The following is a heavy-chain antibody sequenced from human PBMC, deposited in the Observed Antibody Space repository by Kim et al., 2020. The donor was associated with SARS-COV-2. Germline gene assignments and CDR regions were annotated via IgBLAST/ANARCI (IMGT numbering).Heavy chain of an antibody. V-gene: IGHV3-11*05. CDR2: ISSSSSYT. CDR1: GFTFSDYY. D-gene: IGHD2-15*01. Sequence: GGSLRLSCAASGFTFSDYYMSWIRQAPGKGLEWVSYISSSSSYTNYADSVKGRFTISRDNAKNSLYLQMNSLRAEDTAVYYCARDQTYCSGGSCYSSAFDIWGPGTMVTVSS. J-gene: IGHJ3*02. CDR3: ARDQTYCSGGSCYSSAFDI.